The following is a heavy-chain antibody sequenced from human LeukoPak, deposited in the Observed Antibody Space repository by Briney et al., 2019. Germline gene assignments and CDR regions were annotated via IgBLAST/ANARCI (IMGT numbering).Heavy chain of an antibody. CDR1: GGSISSYY. CDR3: ARAIQTYYDSRGHTQTD. CDR2: IYYSGST. V-gene: IGHV4-59*01. Sequence: SETLSLTCTVSGGSISSYYWSWIRQPPGKGLEWLGYIYYSGSTNYNPSLKSRVTISVDTSKNQFSLNLSSVTAADTAVYYCARAIQTYYDSRGHTQTDWGQGTLVTVSS. D-gene: IGHD3-22*01. J-gene: IGHJ4*02.